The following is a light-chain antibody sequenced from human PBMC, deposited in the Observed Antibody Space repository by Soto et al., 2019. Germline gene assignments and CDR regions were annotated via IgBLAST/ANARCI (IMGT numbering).Light chain of an antibody. Sequence: DIQMTQSPSSLSASVGDRVIITCQASQDISNYLNWYQQKPGKAPKLLIYDASNLETGVPSRFSGSGSGTDVTVTISSLQPEDIATYYCQQYDNLPFAFGPGTKVDI. CDR1: QDISNY. V-gene: IGKV1-33*01. CDR2: DAS. CDR3: QQYDNLPFA. J-gene: IGKJ3*01.